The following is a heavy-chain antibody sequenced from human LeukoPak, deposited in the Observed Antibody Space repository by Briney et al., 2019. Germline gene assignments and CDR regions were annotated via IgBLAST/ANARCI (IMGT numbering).Heavy chain of an antibody. D-gene: IGHD3-10*01. J-gene: IGHJ4*02. CDR3: AREETRITMLRGVTYFEY. V-gene: IGHV3-23*01. CDR1: GFTFSSYA. Sequence: PGGSLRLSCAASGFTFSSYAMSWVRQAPGKGLEWVSAISGSGGSTYYADSVKGRFTISRDNSKNTLYLQMNSLRAEDTALYYCAREETRITMLRGVTYFEYWGQGTLVTVSS. CDR2: ISGSGGST.